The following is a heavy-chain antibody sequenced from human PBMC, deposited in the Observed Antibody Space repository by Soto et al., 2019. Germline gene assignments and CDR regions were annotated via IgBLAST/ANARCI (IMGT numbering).Heavy chain of an antibody. J-gene: IGHJ5*02. CDR2: IYHSGST. D-gene: IGHD2-21*02. Sequence: QLQLQESGSGLVKPSQTLSLTCAVSGGSISSGGYSWSWIRQPPGKGLEWIGYIYHSGSTYYNPSLTSRVTISVDRSKNQFSLKLSSVTAADTAVYYCARVVVVTGSDWFDPWGQGTLVTVSS. CDR3: ARVVVVTGSDWFDP. CDR1: GGSISSGGYS. V-gene: IGHV4-30-2*01.